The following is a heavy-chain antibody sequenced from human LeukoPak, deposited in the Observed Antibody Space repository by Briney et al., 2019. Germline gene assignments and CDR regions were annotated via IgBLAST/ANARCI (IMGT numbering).Heavy chain of an antibody. Sequence: SVKVSCKASGGTFSSYAISWVRQAPGQGLEWMGGIIPTFGTANYAQKFQGRVTITADKSTSTAYMELSSLRSEDTAVYYCASGIMFGTTGTTHPKKYYYYGMDVWGKGTTVTVSS. CDR1: GGTFSSYA. D-gene: IGHD1-1*01. CDR3: ASGIMFGTTGTTHPKKYYYYGMDV. V-gene: IGHV1-69*06. J-gene: IGHJ6*04. CDR2: IIPTFGTA.